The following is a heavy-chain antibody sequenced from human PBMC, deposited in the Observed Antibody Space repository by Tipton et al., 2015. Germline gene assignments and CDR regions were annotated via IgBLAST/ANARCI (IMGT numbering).Heavy chain of an antibody. CDR3: ALGYSYGSYYFDY. V-gene: IGHV3-23*01. J-gene: IGHJ4*02. CDR1: GFTFSSYA. CDR2: IGGSGGST. Sequence: SLRLSCAASGFTFSSYAMSWVRQAPGKGLECVSAIGGSGGSTNYADSVKGRSTISRDNSKNTLYLQMSSLRAEDTAIYYCALGYSYGSYYFDYWGQGTLVTVSS. D-gene: IGHD5-18*01.